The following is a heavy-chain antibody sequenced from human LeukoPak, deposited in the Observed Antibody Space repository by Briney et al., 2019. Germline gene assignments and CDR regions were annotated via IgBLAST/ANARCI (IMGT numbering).Heavy chain of an antibody. CDR2: IYYSGNT. V-gene: IGHV4-59*01. J-gene: IGHJ4*02. CDR3: ARDGRGYSYGYSYFDS. D-gene: IGHD5-18*01. Sequence: SETLSLTCTVSGVSISSYYWSWIRQPPGKGLEWIGYIYYSGNTNYNPSLKSRVTISVDTSKNQFSLNLNSVTAADTAVYYCARDGRGYSYGYSYFDSWGQGTLVTVSS. CDR1: GVSISSYY.